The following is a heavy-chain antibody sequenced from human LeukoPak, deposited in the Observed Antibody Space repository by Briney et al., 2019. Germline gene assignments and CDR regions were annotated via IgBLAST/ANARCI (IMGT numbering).Heavy chain of an antibody. J-gene: IGHJ4*02. V-gene: IGHV3-23*01. D-gene: IGHD3-10*01. CDR2: ISGSGGST. CDR3: AKHLYYGSGSYHHFDY. CDR1: GFTFSSYA. Sequence: GGSLRLSCAASGFTFSSYAMSWVRQAPGKGLEWVSAISGSGGSTYYADSVKGRFTISRDNSKNTLYLQMNSLRAEDTAVYYCAKHLYYGSGSYHHFDYWGQGTLVTVSS.